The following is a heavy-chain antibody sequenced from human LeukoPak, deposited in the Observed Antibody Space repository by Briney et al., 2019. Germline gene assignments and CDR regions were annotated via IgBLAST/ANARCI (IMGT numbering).Heavy chain of an antibody. CDR2: ISAYNGNT. D-gene: IGHD3-22*01. V-gene: IGHV1-18*01. Sequence: ASVKVSCKASGYTFTSYGISWVRQAPGQGLEWMGWISAYNGNTNYAQKLQSRVTMTTDTSTSTAYMELRSLRSDDTAVYYCARDRGDSSGYYYKGIDYWGQGTLVTVSS. CDR3: ARDRGDSSGYYYKGIDY. CDR1: GYTFTSYG. J-gene: IGHJ4*02.